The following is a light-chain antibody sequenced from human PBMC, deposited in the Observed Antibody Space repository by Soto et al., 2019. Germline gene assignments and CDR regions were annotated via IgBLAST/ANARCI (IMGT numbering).Light chain of an antibody. Sequence: IQMTQSPSSLSASVGDRVTITCRASQSISSYLTWYQHKPAKDPKLLIYAASSLQSGVPSRFSGSGSGTDFTLTITSLQPEDFAAYYCQQTYTAPPTFGQGTKVDIK. CDR3: QQTYTAPPT. V-gene: IGKV1-39*01. CDR2: AAS. J-gene: IGKJ1*01. CDR1: QSISSY.